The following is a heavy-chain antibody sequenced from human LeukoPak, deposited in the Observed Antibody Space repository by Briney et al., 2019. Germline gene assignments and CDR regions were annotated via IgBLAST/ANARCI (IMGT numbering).Heavy chain of an antibody. J-gene: IGHJ4*02. V-gene: IGHV3-49*03. CDR3: TRDQGDDILTAYYNLLVDY. D-gene: IGHD3-9*01. CDR2: IRSKAYGGTT. Sequence: PGGSLRLSCIASGFTFGDFGMSWYRQAPGKGLEWVGFIRSKAYGGTTEYAASVKGRFTISRDDSKSIAYLQMNSLKIEDTAVYHCTRDQGDDILTAYYNLLVDYWGQGTLVTVSS. CDR1: GFTFGDFG.